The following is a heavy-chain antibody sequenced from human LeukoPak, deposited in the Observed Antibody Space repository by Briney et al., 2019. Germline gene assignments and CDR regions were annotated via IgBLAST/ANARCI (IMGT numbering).Heavy chain of an antibody. CDR1: GGSFSGYY. J-gene: IGHJ5*02. V-gene: IGHV4-34*01. D-gene: IGHD2-2*01. CDR3: ARGPYCSSTSCLTYWFDP. Sequence: ASETLSLICAVYGGSFSGYYWSWIRQPPGKGLEWIGEINHSGSTNYNLSLKSRVTISVDTSKNQFSLKLSSVTAADTAVYYCARGPYCSSTSCLTYWFDPWGQGTLVTVSS. CDR2: INHSGST.